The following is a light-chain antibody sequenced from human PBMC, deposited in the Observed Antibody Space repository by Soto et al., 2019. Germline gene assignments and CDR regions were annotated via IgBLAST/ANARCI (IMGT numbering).Light chain of an antibody. CDR1: QSLTSN. CDR3: QQYNNWPLST. V-gene: IGKV3-15*01. Sequence: EIVMTQSPATLSVSPGERATLSCRASQSLTSNLAWYQQKPGQAHRLLIYDASTRATGIPARFSGRASGTEFTLTITSLQSEDFEVYYCQQYNNWPLSTFGQGTKLEIK. J-gene: IGKJ2*01. CDR2: DAS.